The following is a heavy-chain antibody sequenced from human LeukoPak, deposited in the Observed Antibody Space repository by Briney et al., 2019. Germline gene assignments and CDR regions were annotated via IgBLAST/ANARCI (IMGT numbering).Heavy chain of an antibody. CDR3: ARGPYCSGGSCYSPYYYYYMDV. CDR1: GYSFTSYW. V-gene: IGHV5-51*01. J-gene: IGHJ6*03. D-gene: IGHD2-15*01. Sequence: GESLKISCKGSGYSFTSYWIGWVRQMPGKGLGWMGIIYPGDSDTRYSPSFQGQVTISADKSISTAYLQWSSLKASDTAMYYCARGPYCSGGSCYSPYYYYYMDVWGKGTTVTISS. CDR2: IYPGDSDT.